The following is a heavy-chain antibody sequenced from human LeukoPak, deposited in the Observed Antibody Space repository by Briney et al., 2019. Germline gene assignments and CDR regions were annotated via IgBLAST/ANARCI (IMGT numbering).Heavy chain of an antibody. CDR2: VKSKADDGTT. J-gene: IGHJ3*02. V-gene: IGHV3-15*01. D-gene: IGHD3-10*01. CDR3: ATEGGSGSYYGDDAFDM. CDR1: GFSFTNTW. Sequence: GGSLRLSCEAPGFSFTNTWMSWVRQAPGKGLEWVGRVKSKADDGTTDYAAPVQGRFTISRDDSKNTLSLQMNSLKTEDTAVYYCATEGGSGSYYGDDAFDMWGQGTVVTVSS.